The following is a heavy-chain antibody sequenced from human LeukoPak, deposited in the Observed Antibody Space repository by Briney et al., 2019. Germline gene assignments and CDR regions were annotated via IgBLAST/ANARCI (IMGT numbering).Heavy chain of an antibody. V-gene: IGHV3-23*01. J-gene: IGHJ4*02. CDR2: ISGGGGST. CDR1: GFTFSAYA. Sequence: PGGSLRLSCAASGFTFSAYAMTWVRQAPGKGLEWVSTISGGGGSTYYAASVKGRFTISRDNSRNTLYLQMNSLRAEDTAVYYCARNGDPYGQVDYYFDYWGQGTLVIVSS. CDR3: ARNGDPYGQVDYYFDY. D-gene: IGHD3/OR15-3a*01.